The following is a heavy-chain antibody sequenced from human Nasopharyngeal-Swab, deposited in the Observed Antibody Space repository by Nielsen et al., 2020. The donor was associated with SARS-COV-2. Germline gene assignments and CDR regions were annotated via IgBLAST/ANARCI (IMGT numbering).Heavy chain of an antibody. D-gene: IGHD3-3*01. CDR2: ISSTSSTI. V-gene: IGHV3-48*01. CDR3: ARSRSGYYVDY. J-gene: IGHJ4*02. CDR1: SYYA. Sequence: GESLKISCAASSYYAMHWVRQAPGKGLEWVSYISSTSSTIYYADSVKGRFTISRDNAQNSLYLQMNSLRAEDTAVYYCARSRSGYYVDYWGQGTLVTVSS.